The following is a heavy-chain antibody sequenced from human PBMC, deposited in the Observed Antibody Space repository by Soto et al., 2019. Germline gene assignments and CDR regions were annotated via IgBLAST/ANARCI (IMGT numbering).Heavy chain of an antibody. V-gene: IGHV1-2*02. CDR2: INPNSGGT. D-gene: IGHD2-21*02. Sequence: ASVKVSCKASGYTFTGYYMHWVRQAPGQGLEWMGWINPNSGGTNYAQKFQGRVTMTRDTSISTAYMELSRLRSDDTAVYYCARQPSYCGGDCYSSDAFDIWGQGTMVTVSS. J-gene: IGHJ3*02. CDR1: GYTFTGYY. CDR3: ARQPSYCGGDCYSSDAFDI.